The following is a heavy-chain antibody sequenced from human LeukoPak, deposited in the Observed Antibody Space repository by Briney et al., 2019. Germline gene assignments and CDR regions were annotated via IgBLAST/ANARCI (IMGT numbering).Heavy chain of an antibody. Sequence: GASVKVSCTASGYTFTSYYMHWVRQAPGQGLEWMGGIIPIFGTANYAQKFQGRVTITADESTSTAYMELSSLRSEDTAVYYCARGGYDSSGYYPPFDYWGQGTLVTVSS. CDR2: IIPIFGTA. CDR1: GYTFTSYY. D-gene: IGHD3-22*01. V-gene: IGHV1-69*13. J-gene: IGHJ4*02. CDR3: ARGGYDSSGYYPPFDY.